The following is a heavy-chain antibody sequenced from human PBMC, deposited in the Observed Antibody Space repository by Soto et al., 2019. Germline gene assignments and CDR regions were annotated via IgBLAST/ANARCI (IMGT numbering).Heavy chain of an antibody. D-gene: IGHD6-19*01. CDR1: GGSISSSSYY. CDR2: IFYSGST. J-gene: IGHJ4*02. CDR3: ARKHSVADYYFDY. Sequence: SETLSLTCTVSGGSISSSSYYWGWIRQPPGKGLEWIGTIFYSGSTYYNPSLKSRVTISVDTSRNQFSLKLSSVTAADTAVYYCARKHSVADYYFDYWGQGTLVTVSS. V-gene: IGHV4-39*01.